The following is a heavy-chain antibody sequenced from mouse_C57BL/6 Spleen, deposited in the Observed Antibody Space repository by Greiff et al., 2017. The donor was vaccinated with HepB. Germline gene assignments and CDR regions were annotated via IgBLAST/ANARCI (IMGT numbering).Heavy chain of an antibody. V-gene: IGHV1-55*01. CDR1: GYTFTSYW. D-gene: IGHD5-5*01. Sequence: QVQLQQSGAELVKPGASVKMSCKASGYTFTSYWITWVKQRPGQGLEWIGDIYPGSGSTNYNEKFKSKATLTVDTSSSTAYMQLSSLTSEDSAVYYCARSTTPGYYAMDYWGQGTSVTVSS. CDR2: IYPGSGST. J-gene: IGHJ4*01. CDR3: ARSTTPGYYAMDY.